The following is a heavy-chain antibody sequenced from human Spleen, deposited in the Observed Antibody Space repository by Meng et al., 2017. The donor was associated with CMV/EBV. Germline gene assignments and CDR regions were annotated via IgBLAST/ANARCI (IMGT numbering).Heavy chain of an antibody. D-gene: IGHD6-13*01. V-gene: IGHV1-69*10. Sequence: SVKVSCKASGGTFSSYAISWVRQAPGQGLEWMGGIIPILGIANYAQKFQGRVTITADKSTSTAYMELRSLRSDDTAVYYCARLGQQAYGMDVWGQGTTVTVSS. CDR1: GGTFSSYA. CDR2: IIPILGIA. CDR3: ARLGQQAYGMDV. J-gene: IGHJ6*02.